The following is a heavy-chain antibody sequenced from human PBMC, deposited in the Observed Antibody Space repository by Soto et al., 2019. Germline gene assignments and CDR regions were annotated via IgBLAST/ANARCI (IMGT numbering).Heavy chain of an antibody. V-gene: IGHV3-23*01. Sequence: GGSLRLSCVASGFTFSSYAMSWVRQAPGKGLEWVSAISGSGGSTYYADSVKGRFTISRDNSKNTLYLQMNSLRAEDTAVYYCARSSGGSGKLWNYYGTYVWGQGTTVTVSS. D-gene: IGHD3-10*01. CDR3: ARSSGGSGKLWNYYGTYV. CDR1: GFTFSSYA. CDR2: ISGSGGST. J-gene: IGHJ6*02.